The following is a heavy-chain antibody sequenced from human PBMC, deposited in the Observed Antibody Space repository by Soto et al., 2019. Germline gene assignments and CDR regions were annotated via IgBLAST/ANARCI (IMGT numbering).Heavy chain of an antibody. CDR1: GGSISSYY. V-gene: IGHV4-59*01. Sequence: SETLSLTCTVSGGSISSYYWSWIRQPPGKGLEWIGYIYYSGSTNYNPSLKSRVTISVDTSKNQFSLKLSSVTAADTAVYYCARSGSYYAFDLWGQGTMVRVPS. CDR3: ARSGSYYAFDL. CDR2: IYYSGST. D-gene: IGHD1-26*01. J-gene: IGHJ3*01.